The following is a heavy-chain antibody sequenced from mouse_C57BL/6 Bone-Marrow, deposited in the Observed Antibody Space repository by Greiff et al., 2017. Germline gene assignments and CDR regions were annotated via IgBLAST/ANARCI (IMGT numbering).Heavy chain of an antibody. V-gene: IGHV1-55*01. CDR3: ARKRLRSYLDY. Sequence: QVQLQQPGAELVKPGASVKMSCKASGYTFTRYWITWVKQRPGQGLEWIGDIYHGSDSTNYNEKFKSKATLTVDTSSTKAYMPLSSLTSEDSAVYYSARKRLRSYLDYWGQGTTLTVSS. D-gene: IGHD1-1*01. J-gene: IGHJ2*01. CDR1: GYTFTRYW. CDR2: IYHGSDST.